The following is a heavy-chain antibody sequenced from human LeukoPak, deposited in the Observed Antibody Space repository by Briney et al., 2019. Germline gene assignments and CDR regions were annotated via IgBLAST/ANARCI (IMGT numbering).Heavy chain of an antibody. CDR1: GDSISSCY. Sequence: SETLSLTCTVSGDSISSCYWSWIRQPAGKGLEWIGRFYTTGNTNYNPSLKSRVTISVDKSKNQFSLKLSSVTAADTAVYYCARAGGNSWSFYMDVWGKGTTVTVSS. V-gene: IGHV4-4*07. J-gene: IGHJ6*03. D-gene: IGHD6-13*01. CDR2: FYTTGNT. CDR3: ARAGGNSWSFYMDV.